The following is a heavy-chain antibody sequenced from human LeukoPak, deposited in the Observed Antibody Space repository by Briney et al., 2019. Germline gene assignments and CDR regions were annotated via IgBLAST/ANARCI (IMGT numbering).Heavy chain of an antibody. J-gene: IGHJ4*02. CDR2: IYSGGST. V-gene: IGHV3-53*01. CDR1: GLTVSNNY. D-gene: IGHD3-10*01. Sequence: PGGSLRLSCAASGLTVSNNYMSWVRQAPGRGLEWVSIIYSGGSTYYADSVKGRFTISRDNSKNTLYLQMNSLRAEDTAVYYCARVTGPTSTMVRGVIIPAFDFWGQGTLVTVSS. CDR3: ARVTGPTSTMVRGVIIPAFDF.